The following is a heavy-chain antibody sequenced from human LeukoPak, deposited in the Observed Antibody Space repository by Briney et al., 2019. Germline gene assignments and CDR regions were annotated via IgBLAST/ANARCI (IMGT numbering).Heavy chain of an antibody. D-gene: IGHD4-17*01. CDR1: AFSFSNYN. CDR3: ARGHTTVTRHFDF. Sequence: GGSLRLSCAASAFSFSNYNMNWVRQAPGKGLAWVSGINWDGGSTDYADSVKGRFTISRDDAKNLLYLDMNSLRAEDTAVYYCARGHTTVTRHFDFWGQGTLVTVSS. V-gene: IGHV3-20*04. J-gene: IGHJ4*02. CDR2: INWDGGST.